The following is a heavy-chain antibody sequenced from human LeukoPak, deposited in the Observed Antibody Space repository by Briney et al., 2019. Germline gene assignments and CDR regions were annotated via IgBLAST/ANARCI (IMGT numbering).Heavy chain of an antibody. CDR3: AHRRTASGWSNFFDS. D-gene: IGHD6-19*01. CDR1: GFSVTTSGVS. CDR2: IYWNDNK. J-gene: IGHJ5*01. V-gene: IGHV2-5*01. Sequence: ESGPTLVKPTQTLTLTCTFSGFSVTTSGVSVGWIRQPPGKALEWLSVIYWNDNKYYNPSLNNRVTVTKDTSKNQVVLTLTNMDPVDTATYYCAHRRTASGWSNFFDSWGQGTLVIVSS.